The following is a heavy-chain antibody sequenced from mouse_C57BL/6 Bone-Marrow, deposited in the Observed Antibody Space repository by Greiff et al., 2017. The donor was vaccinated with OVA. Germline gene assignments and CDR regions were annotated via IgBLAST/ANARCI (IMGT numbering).Heavy chain of an antibody. CDR1: GYTFTSYW. CDR2: IHPSDSDT. Sequence: QVQLQQPGAELVKPGASVKVSCKASGYTFTSYWMHWVKQRPGQGLEWIGRIHPSDSDTNYNQKFKGKATLTVDKSSSTAYMQLSSLTSEDSAVYCCAIKGLTVVARDYAMDYWGQGTSVTVSS. V-gene: IGHV1-74*01. J-gene: IGHJ4*01. CDR3: AIKGLTVVARDYAMDY. D-gene: IGHD1-1*01.